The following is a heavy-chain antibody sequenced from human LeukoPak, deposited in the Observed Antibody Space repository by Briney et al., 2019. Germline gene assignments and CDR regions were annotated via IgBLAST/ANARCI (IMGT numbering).Heavy chain of an antibody. J-gene: IGHJ6*03. Sequence: ASVKVSCKASGYTFTMYYIHWVRQAPGQGLEWMGMINPSDGATTYAQRFQGRVTMTRDMSTTTVYMDLRSLRSEDTAVYFCARGGYDFWSGYYTSYYYYMDVWGKGTTVTVSS. CDR3: ARGGYDFWSGYYTSYYYYMDV. CDR1: GYTFTMYY. CDR2: INPSDGAT. D-gene: IGHD3-3*01. V-gene: IGHV1-46*01.